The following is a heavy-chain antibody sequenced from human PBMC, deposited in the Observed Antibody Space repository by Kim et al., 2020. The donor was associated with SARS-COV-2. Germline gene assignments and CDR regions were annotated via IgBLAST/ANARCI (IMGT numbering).Heavy chain of an antibody. V-gene: IGHV3-23*01. J-gene: IGHJ4*02. CDR3: AKDWEAYNWNDPGGYYFDY. Sequence: GQFTISRDNSKNTLYLQMNSLRAEDTAVYYCAKDWEAYNWNDPGGYYFDYWGQGTLVTVSS. D-gene: IGHD1-1*01.